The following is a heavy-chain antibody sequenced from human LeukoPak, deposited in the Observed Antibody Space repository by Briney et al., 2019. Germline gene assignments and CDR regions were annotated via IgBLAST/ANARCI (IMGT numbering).Heavy chain of an antibody. D-gene: IGHD3-9*01. CDR2: ISSSGSTT. Sequence: GGSLRLSCAASGFTFSDYYMSWIRQAPGKGPEWVSYISSSGSTTYYADSVKGRFTISRDNAKNSLYLQMNSLRAEDTAVYYCARGGDYYDILTGSLDYWGQGTLVTVSS. CDR1: GFTFSDYY. J-gene: IGHJ4*02. CDR3: ARGGDYYDILTGSLDY. V-gene: IGHV3-11*01.